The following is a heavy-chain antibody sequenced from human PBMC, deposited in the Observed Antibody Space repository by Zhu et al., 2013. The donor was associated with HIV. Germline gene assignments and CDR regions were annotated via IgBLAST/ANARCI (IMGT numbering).Heavy chain of an antibody. D-gene: IGHD6-13*01. CDR3: ARRGXVYSSSWYDLDY. CDR2: INPSGGST. Sequence: QVQLVQSGAEVKKPGASVKVSCKASGYTFTSYYMHWVRQAPGQGLEWMGIINPSGGSTSYAQKFQGRVTMTRDTSTSTVYMELSSLRSEDTAVYYCARRGXVYSSSWYDLDYWGQGTLVTVSS. J-gene: IGHJ4*02. CDR1: GYTFTSYY. V-gene: IGHV1-46*01.